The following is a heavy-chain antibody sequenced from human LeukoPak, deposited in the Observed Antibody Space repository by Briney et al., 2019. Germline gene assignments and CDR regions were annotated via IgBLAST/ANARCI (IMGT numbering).Heavy chain of an antibody. V-gene: IGHV1-69*05. CDR3: VRDTGIAAAGTGY. CDR2: IIPIFGTA. D-gene: IGHD6-13*01. CDR1: GGTFSSYA. Sequence: SVKVSCKASGGTFSSYAISWVRQAPGQGLEWMGGIIPIFGTANYAQKFQGRVTITTDESTSTAYMELSSLRSEDTAVYYCVRDTGIAAAGTGYWGQGTLVTVSS. J-gene: IGHJ4*02.